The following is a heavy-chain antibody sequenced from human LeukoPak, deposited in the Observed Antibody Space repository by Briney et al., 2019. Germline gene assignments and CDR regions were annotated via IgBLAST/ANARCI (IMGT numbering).Heavy chain of an antibody. D-gene: IGHD3-10*01. CDR2: IYSGGST. J-gene: IGHJ5*02. Sequence: GGSLRLSCAASGFTVSSNYMSWVRQAPGKGLEWVSVIYSGGSTYYADSVKGRFTISRHNSKNKLYPQRNSLRAEDTAVYYCARVRGSYGSGSYYNAADWFDPWGQGTLVTVSS. V-gene: IGHV3-53*04. CDR3: ARVRGSYGSGSYYNAADWFDP. CDR1: GFTVSSNY.